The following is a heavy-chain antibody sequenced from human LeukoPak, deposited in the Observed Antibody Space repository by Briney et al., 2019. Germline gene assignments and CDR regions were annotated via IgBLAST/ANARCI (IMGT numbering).Heavy chain of an antibody. J-gene: IGHJ4*02. Sequence: SQTLSLTCASSGYSVSSKSAAWIWIRQSPSRALVWLRRTYYRYKRYNDYLQSVTSRIIINPDTSKNQFSMNQRSVTAAGTAVYYCARVGGSENSFDYWGQGTLVTVSS. D-gene: IGHD4-23*01. CDR3: ARVGGSENSFDY. CDR1: GYSVSSKSAA. V-gene: IGHV6-1*01. CDR2: TYYRYKRYN.